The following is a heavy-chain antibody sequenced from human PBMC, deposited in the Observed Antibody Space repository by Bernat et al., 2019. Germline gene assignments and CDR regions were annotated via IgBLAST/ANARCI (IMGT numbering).Heavy chain of an antibody. Sequence: QLQLQESGPGLVKPSETLSLTCSVSGGSISNRIYYWAWIRQPPGKGLEYIGNIYYTGSTSYIPSLNNRVTISVDTSKDQFFLKLRAVTAADTAVYYCASHVAPGTTRSLDYWGQGALVTVSS. CDR3: ASHVAPGTTRSLDY. D-gene: IGHD2/OR15-2a*01. J-gene: IGHJ4*02. V-gene: IGHV4-39*01. CDR2: IYYTGST. CDR1: GGSISNRIYY.